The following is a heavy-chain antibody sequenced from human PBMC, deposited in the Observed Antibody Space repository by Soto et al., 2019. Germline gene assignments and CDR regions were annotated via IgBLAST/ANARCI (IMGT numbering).Heavy chain of an antibody. D-gene: IGHD3-22*01. Sequence: PGGSLRLSCAASGFPFSSYWMHWVRQAPGKGLVWVSRINSDGSSTSYADSVKGRFTISRDNAKNTLYLQMNSLRAEDTAVYYCARDLTYYYDSSGYYHPVDYYYYGMDVWGQGTTVTVSS. V-gene: IGHV3-74*01. CDR3: ARDLTYYYDSSGYYHPVDYYYYGMDV. CDR2: INSDGSST. J-gene: IGHJ6*02. CDR1: GFPFSSYW.